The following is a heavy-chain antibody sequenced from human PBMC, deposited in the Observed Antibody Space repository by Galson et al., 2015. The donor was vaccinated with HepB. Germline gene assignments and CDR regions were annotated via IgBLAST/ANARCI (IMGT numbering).Heavy chain of an antibody. Sequence: SLRLSCAASGFTFSGSAIHWVRQSSGEGLEWVGRITTKANNYATTYAASVEGRFTFSRDDSKNTAYLQMNSLKTEDTAVYYCSRSDFYGSGSYNWGQGTLVTVSS. J-gene: IGHJ4*02. D-gene: IGHD3-10*01. CDR3: SRSDFYGSGSYN. V-gene: IGHV3-73*01. CDR1: GFTFSGSA. CDR2: ITTKANNYAT.